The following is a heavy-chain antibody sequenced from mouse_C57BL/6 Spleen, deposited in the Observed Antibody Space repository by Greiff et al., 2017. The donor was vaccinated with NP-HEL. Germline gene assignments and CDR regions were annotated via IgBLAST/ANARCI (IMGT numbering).Heavy chain of an antibody. CDR1: GYSITSGYY. CDR2: ISYDGSN. V-gene: IGHV3-6*01. D-gene: IGHD2-1*01. CDR3: ARGGNYGYAKDY. Sequence: EVKLQESGPGLVKPSQSLSLTCSVSGYSITSGYYWNWIRQFPGNKLEWMGYISYDGSNKYNPSLKNRISITRDTSKNQFFLKLNSVTTEDTATYYCARGGNYGYAKDYWGQGTSVTVSS. J-gene: IGHJ4*01.